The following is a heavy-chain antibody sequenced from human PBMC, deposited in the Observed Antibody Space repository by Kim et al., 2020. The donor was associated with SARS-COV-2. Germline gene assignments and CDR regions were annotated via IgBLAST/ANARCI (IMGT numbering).Heavy chain of an antibody. V-gene: IGHV4-39*01. CDR3: ARRGESRALY. D-gene: IGHD2-2*01. Sequence: SETLSLTCSVSGGSISSSSYYWGWIRQPPGQGLEWIGSVYYSGSTYYNPSLKSRVTIFVDTSKNQFSLKLRSVTAADTAVYFCARRGESRALYWGQGTLVTVSS. CDR2: VYYSGST. J-gene: IGHJ4*02. CDR1: GGSISSSSYY.